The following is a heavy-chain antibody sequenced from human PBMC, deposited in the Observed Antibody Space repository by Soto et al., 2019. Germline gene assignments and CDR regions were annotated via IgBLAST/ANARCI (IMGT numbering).Heavy chain of an antibody. V-gene: IGHV3-7*01. J-gene: IGHJ4*02. CDR1: GFTFSSYW. D-gene: IGHD5-12*01. CDR2: IKQDGSEK. Sequence: GGSLRLSCAASGFTFSSYWMSWVRQAPGKGLEWVANIKQDGSEKYYVDSVKGRFTISRDNAKNALYLQMNSLRAEDTGVYYCETIRGGGYDLFYYWGQGTLVTVS. CDR3: ETIRGGGYDLFYY.